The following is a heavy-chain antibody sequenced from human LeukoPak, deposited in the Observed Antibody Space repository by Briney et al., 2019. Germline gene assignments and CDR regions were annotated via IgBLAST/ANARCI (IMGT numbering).Heavy chain of an antibody. CDR2: INWNSDTR. CDR1: GFTFYDYA. Sequence: GGSLTLSCAASGFTFYDYAMHWVRQAPGKCLEWVSGINWNSDTRAYADSVKGLFAISRDTEKNSLNLDINSLTPEDTAIYYCKKEHDHSNRNQAAYFDVWGQGILVTVSS. CDR3: KKEHDHSNRNQAAYFDV. V-gene: IGHV3-9*01. J-gene: IGHJ4*02. D-gene: IGHD4-11*01.